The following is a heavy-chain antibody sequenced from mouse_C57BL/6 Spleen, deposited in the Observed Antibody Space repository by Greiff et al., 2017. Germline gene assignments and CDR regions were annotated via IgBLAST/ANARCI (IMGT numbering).Heavy chain of an antibody. CDR2: ISSGSSTI. CDR1: GFTFSDYG. Sequence: VKLVESGGGLVKPGGSLKLSCAASGFTFSDYGMHWVRQAPEKGLEWVAYISSGSSTIYYADTVKGRFTISRDNAKNTLFLQMTSLRSEDTAMYYCARGGYYAMDYWGQGTSVTVSS. CDR3: ARGGYYAMDY. J-gene: IGHJ4*01. V-gene: IGHV5-17*01.